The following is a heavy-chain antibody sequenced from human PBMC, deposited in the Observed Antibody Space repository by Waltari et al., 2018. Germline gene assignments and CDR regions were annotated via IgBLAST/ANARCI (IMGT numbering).Heavy chain of an antibody. CDR3: ARDGSLRAWYGDYVLDY. J-gene: IGHJ4*02. Sequence: QVQLVASGGGVVQPGRSLRLSCAASGFTFSSSGMHWVRQAPGKGLEWVAVIWYDGSNKYYADSVKGRFTISRDNSKNTLYLQMNSLRAEDTAVYYCARDGSLRAWYGDYVLDYWGQGTLVTVSS. D-gene: IGHD4-17*01. CDR1: GFTFSSSG. CDR2: IWYDGSNK. V-gene: IGHV3-33*01.